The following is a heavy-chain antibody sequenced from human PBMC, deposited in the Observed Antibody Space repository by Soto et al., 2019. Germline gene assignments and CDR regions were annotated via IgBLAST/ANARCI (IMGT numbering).Heavy chain of an antibody. D-gene: IGHD6-19*01. J-gene: IGHJ6*02. CDR3: ARGGFVAGLYNALDA. Sequence: QVQLVQSGAEVKKAGSSVKVSCKTSGGTLSTNAISWVRQAPGQGLEWMGAIIPMFGSPKYAQKFQGRVTITAGNPTSTIYMEMISLTSADTAVYYCARGGFVAGLYNALDAWSQGTTVAVSS. CDR1: GGTLSTNA. CDR2: IIPMFGSP. V-gene: IGHV1-69*06.